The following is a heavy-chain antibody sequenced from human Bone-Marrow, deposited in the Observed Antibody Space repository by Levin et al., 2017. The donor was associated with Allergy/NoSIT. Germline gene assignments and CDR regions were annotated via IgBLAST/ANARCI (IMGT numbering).Heavy chain of an antibody. Sequence: PGESLKISCAASGFTFSDYGMHWVRQAPGKGLEWVAVMWYDENNKYYADSVKGRFTISRDDSKSTLYLQVNSLRAEDTDVYYCARGERVGATNHWGQGTLVTVSS. V-gene: IGHV3-33*01. D-gene: IGHD1-26*01. J-gene: IGHJ5*02. CDR2: MWYDENNK. CDR3: ARGERVGATNH. CDR1: GFTFSDYG.